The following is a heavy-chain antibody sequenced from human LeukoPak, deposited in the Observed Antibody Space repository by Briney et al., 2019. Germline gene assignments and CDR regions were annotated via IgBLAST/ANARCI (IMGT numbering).Heavy chain of an antibody. V-gene: IGHV4-34*01. J-gene: IGHJ4*02. CDR2: INHSGST. Sequence: SETVSLTCAVYGGTFSGYYWSWIRQPPGKGLEWIGEINHSGSTNYNPSLKSRVTISVDTSKNQFSLKLSSVTAADTAVYYCARGRYYGYWGQGTLVAVSS. D-gene: IGHD2/OR15-2a*01. CDR3: ARGRYYGY. CDR1: GGTFSGYY.